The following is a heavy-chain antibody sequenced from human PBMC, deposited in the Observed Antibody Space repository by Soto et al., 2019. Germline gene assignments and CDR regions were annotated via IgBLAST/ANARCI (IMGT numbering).Heavy chain of an antibody. CDR3: SKGTGTTRLYSMDV. J-gene: IGHJ6*02. V-gene: IGHV3-21*04. Sequence: LRLSCAASGFSFRTSHMNWVRQAPGKGLEWVSSISASSGYLYYADSVKGRFTISRDNAKNSVYLQMNSLRAEDTAVYYCSKGTGTTRLYSMDVWGQGTTVTVSS. CDR1: GFSFRTSH. CDR2: ISASSGYL. D-gene: IGHD1-7*01.